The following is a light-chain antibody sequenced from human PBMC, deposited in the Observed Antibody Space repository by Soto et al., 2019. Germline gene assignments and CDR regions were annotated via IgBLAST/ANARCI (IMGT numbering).Light chain of an antibody. J-gene: IGLJ1*01. CDR2: EIN. CDR3: SSFAGSNNFPYV. Sequence: QSALTQPPSASGSPGQSVTISCTGTSSDVGAYDYVSWYQQHPGKAPKLMIYEINKRPSGVPDRFSGSKSGNTASLTVSALQAEDEADYYCSSFAGSNNFPYVFGNGTKVTVL. CDR1: SSDVGAYDY. V-gene: IGLV2-8*01.